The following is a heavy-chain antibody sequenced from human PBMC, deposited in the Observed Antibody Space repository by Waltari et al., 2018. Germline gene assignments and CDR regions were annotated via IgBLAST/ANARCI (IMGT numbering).Heavy chain of an antibody. Sequence: EVQLVESGGGLVQPGGSLRLSCAASGFTFSSYEMNWVRQAPGKGLEWVSYISSSGSTIYYADSVKGRVTISRDNAKNSLYLQMNSLRAEDTAVYYCARDRAVAGTPLYYYGMDVWGQGTTVTVSS. CDR1: GFTFSSYE. CDR3: ARDRAVAGTPLYYYGMDV. V-gene: IGHV3-48*03. D-gene: IGHD6-19*01. J-gene: IGHJ6*02. CDR2: ISSSGSTI.